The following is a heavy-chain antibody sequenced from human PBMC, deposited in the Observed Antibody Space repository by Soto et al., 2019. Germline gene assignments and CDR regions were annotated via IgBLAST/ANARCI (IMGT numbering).Heavy chain of an antibody. Sequence: ASVKVSCKASGYTFSSYAMHWVRQAPGQRLEWMGWINAGYGNTKSSQKFQDRVTISRDTSASTAYMELTSLRSEDAAVYYCARDTGDGTFDFWGQGALVTVYS. D-gene: IGHD7-27*01. J-gene: IGHJ4*02. CDR3: ARDTGDGTFDF. CDR2: INAGYGNT. CDR1: GYTFSSYA. V-gene: IGHV1-3*01.